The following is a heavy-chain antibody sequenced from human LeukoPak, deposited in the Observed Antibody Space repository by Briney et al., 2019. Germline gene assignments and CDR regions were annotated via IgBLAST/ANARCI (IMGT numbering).Heavy chain of an antibody. V-gene: IGHV3-23*01. CDR3: AKDSAGSGSYFRWSNWFDP. D-gene: IGHD1-26*01. J-gene: IGHJ5*02. Sequence: GGSLRLSCAASGFTFSNYAMSWVRQVPGKGLEWVSGISGSGGSTNYADSVKGRFTISRDNSKNTLYLQMNSLRAEDTAVYYCAKDSAGSGSYFRWSNWFDPWGQGTLVTVSS. CDR1: GFTFSNYA. CDR2: ISGSGGST.